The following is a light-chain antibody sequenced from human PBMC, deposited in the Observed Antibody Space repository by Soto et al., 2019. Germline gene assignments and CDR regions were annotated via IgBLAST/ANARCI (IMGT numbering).Light chain of an antibody. CDR1: QSVSNS. CDR3: QKRYYWPDLT. J-gene: IGKJ4*01. Sequence: EIVLTQSPATLSLSPGERATLSCRASQSVSNSLAWYQQKPGRPPRLLIYDASNRATGVPARFSGSGSGTDFTLTIGSLEPEDFAVYYCQKRYYWPDLTFGGGTKVEI. V-gene: IGKV3-11*01. CDR2: DAS.